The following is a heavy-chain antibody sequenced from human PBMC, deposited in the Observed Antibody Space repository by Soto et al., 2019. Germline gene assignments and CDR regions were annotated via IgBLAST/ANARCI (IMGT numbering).Heavy chain of an antibody. Sequence: EVQLVESGGGLIQPGGSLRLSCAVSGFTVSNNYMSWVRQAPGKGLEGVSVIYSGGYTAYGDSVKGRFTISRDNSKNTLYLQITGLRANGPAVFSWASGRGGGGYWGQGTLVTVSS. CDR2: IYSGGYT. V-gene: IGHV3-53*01. CDR1: GFTVSNNY. CDR3: ASGRGGGGY. J-gene: IGHJ4*02. D-gene: IGHD3-10*01.